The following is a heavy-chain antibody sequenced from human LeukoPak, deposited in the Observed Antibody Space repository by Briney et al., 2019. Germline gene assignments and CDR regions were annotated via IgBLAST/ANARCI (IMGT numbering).Heavy chain of an antibody. J-gene: IGHJ5*02. CDR3: ARGGEASYYDFWSGYWPDGGNWFDP. D-gene: IGHD3-3*01. V-gene: IGHV1-8*01. Sequence: GASVKVSCKASGYTFTSYDINWVRQATGQGLEWMGWMNPNSGNTGYAQKFQGRVTMTRNTSISTAYMELSSLRSEDTAVYYCARGGEASYYDFWSGYWPDGGNWFDPWGQGTLVTVSS. CDR2: MNPNSGNT. CDR1: GYTFTSYD.